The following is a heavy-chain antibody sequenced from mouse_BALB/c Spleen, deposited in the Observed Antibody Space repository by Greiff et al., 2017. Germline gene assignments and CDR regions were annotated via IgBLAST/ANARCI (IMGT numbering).Heavy chain of an antibody. J-gene: IGHJ4*01. CDR2: INPSTGYT. CDR1: GYTFTSYW. Sequence: VKLMESGAELAKPGASVKMSCKASGYTFTSYWMHWVKQRPGQGLEWIGYINPSTGYTEYNQKFKDKATLTADKSSSTAYMQLSSLTSEDSAVYYCANYGSSYGAMDYWGQGTSVTVSS. CDR3: ANYGSSYGAMDY. D-gene: IGHD1-1*01. V-gene: IGHV1-7*01.